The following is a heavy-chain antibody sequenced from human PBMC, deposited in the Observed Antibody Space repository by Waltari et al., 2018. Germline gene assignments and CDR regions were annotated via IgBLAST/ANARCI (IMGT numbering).Heavy chain of an antibody. CDR1: GFTFPTGA. CDR2: TNGKSGFT. Sequence: VQLLESGGGLVQPGGSLRLSCEASGFTFPTGALSWVLQAPGKGLEGGSVTNGKSGFTYYAEFRKGRFTSARDTSKETLYLQMTSLGVDDTAIYYCAKVGGGYHVAERANWGQGTLVTVSS. V-gene: IGHV3-23*01. CDR3: AKVGGGYHVAERAN. D-gene: IGHD5-12*01. J-gene: IGHJ4*02.